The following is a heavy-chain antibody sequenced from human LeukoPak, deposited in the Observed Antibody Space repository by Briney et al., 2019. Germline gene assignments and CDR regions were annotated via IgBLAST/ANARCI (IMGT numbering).Heavy chain of an antibody. CDR2: INPSGGST. J-gene: IGHJ6*03. Sequence: ASVKVSCKASGYTFTSYYMHWVRQAPGQGLEWMGIINPSGGSTSYAQKLQGRVTMTRDMSTSTVYMELSSLRSEDTAVYYCARDRSVTTYYYYYMDVWGKGTTVTVSS. CDR3: ARDRSVTTYYYYYMDV. D-gene: IGHD4-17*01. CDR1: GYTFTSYY. V-gene: IGHV1-46*01.